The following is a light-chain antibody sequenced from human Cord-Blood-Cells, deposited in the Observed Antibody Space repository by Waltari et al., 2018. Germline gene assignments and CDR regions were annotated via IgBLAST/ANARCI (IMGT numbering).Light chain of an antibody. CDR2: GAS. CDR3: QQYGSSPALT. J-gene: IGKJ4*01. CDR1: QSVSSSY. V-gene: IGKV3-20*01. Sequence: EIVLTQPPGTLSLSPGERATLSCRASQSVSSSYLAWYQQKPGQAPRLLIYGASSRATGIPDRFSGSGSGTDFTLTISRLEPEEFAVYYCQQYGSSPALTFGGGTKVEIK.